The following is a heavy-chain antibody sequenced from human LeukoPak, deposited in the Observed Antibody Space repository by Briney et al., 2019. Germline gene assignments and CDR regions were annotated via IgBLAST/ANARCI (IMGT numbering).Heavy chain of an antibody. CDR1: GFTFSSYA. V-gene: IGHV3-23*01. CDR2: ISGSGGST. Sequence: PGGSLRLSCAASGFTFSSYAMSWVRQAPGKGLEWVSAISGSGGSTYYADPVMGRFTISRDNSKNTLYLQMNSLRAVDTAVYYCARGPSGGNGFSYWGLGTLVTVSS. D-gene: IGHD2-15*01. CDR3: ARGPSGGNGFSY. J-gene: IGHJ4*02.